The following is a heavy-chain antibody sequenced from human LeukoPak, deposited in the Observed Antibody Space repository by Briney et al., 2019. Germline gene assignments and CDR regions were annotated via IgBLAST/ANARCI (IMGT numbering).Heavy chain of an antibody. CDR2: MNPNSGNT. D-gene: IGHD6-13*01. V-gene: IGHV1-8*02. Sequence: ASVKASCKASGYTFTSYGISWVRQATGQGLEWMGCMNPNSGNTGYAQKFQGRVTMTRNTSISTAYMELSSLRSEDTAVYYCARGWGWTGIAAAGIDYWGQGTLVTVSS. J-gene: IGHJ4*02. CDR3: ARGWGWTGIAAAGIDY. CDR1: GYTFTSYG.